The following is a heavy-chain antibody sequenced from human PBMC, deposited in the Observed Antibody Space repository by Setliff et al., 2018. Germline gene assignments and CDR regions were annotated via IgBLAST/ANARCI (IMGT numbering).Heavy chain of an antibody. CDR1: GYTFTSYD. J-gene: IGHJ6*02. CDR3: ARAPDCGGDCYAPTPNYYYYYYGLDF. CDR2: MNPNSGNT. Sequence: ASVKVSCKASGYTFTSYDINWVRQATGKGLEWMGWMNPNSGNTGYAQKFQGRVTMTRNTSISKAYMELSSLRSEDTAVYYCARAPDCGGDCYAPTPNYYYYYYGLDFWGQGTTVTVSS. D-gene: IGHD2-21*02. V-gene: IGHV1-8*01.